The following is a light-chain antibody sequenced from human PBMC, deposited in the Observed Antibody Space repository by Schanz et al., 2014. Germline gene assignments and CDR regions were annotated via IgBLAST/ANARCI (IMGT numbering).Light chain of an antibody. CDR1: QSISNN. CDR2: DAS. CDR3: QQYDNLPRFT. J-gene: IGKJ3*01. Sequence: DIQMTQSPSTLSASVGDRVTITCRASQSISNNLNWYQQKPGKAPKLLIYDASNLETGVPSRFSGSGSGTDFTFTISSLQPEDIATYYCQQYDNLPRFTFGPGTKVDIK. V-gene: IGKV1-33*01.